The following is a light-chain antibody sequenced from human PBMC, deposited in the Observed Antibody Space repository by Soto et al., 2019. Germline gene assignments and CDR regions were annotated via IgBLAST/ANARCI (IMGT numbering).Light chain of an antibody. V-gene: IGKV3-20*01. CDR2: GAS. CDR3: QQYGSSLIT. J-gene: IGKJ5*01. Sequence: EIVITQSPATLSLCPGERATLSCRASQCVSSYLAWYQQKPGQAPRLLIYGASSRATGIPDRFSGSGSGTDFTLTISRLEPEDFAVYYCQQYGSSLITFGQGTRLEIK. CDR1: QCVSSY.